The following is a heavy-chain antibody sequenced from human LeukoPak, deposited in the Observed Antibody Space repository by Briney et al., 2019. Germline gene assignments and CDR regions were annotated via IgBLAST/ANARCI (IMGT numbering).Heavy chain of an antibody. Sequence: GGSLRLSCAASGFTFRNYAMNWVRQAPGKGLEWVSSIGGSGGGTYYSDSVKGRFTTSRDNSKNTLYLQMNSLRAEDTAVYFCARDRSSRWDLDWFDPWGQGTLVTVSS. CDR3: ARDRSSRWDLDWFDP. J-gene: IGHJ5*02. D-gene: IGHD6-13*01. CDR1: GFTFRNYA. V-gene: IGHV3-23*01. CDR2: IGGSGGGT.